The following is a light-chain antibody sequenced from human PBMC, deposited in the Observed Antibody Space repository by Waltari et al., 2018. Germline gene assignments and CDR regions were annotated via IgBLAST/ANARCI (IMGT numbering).Light chain of an antibody. CDR2: GAS. CDR3: QPYGSSPMP. CDR1: QSVSSSY. J-gene: IGKJ1*01. Sequence: EIVLTQYPGNLYLSPGERATLSCSARQSVSSSYLAWYQQKPGQAPTLHIYGASSSATGIPDSFSGSRAETDFTLSISRLVPEDFSVYYCQPYGSSPMPVGQDTNVEI. V-gene: IGKV3-20*01.